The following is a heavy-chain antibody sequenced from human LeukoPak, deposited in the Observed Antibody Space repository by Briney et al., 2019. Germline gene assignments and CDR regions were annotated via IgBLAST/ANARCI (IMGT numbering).Heavy chain of an antibody. Sequence: SETLSLTCTVSGGSISSGGYYWSWIRQPPGKGLEWIGYIYHSGSTYYNPSLKSRVTISVDTSKNHFSLKLSYVTAADTAVYYRATKLYCTGGSCPSSGFDPWGQGTLVTVSS. CDR1: GGSISSGGYY. V-gene: IGHV4-30-2*01. CDR2: IYHSGST. D-gene: IGHD2-15*01. CDR3: ATKLYCTGGSCPSSGFDP. J-gene: IGHJ5*02.